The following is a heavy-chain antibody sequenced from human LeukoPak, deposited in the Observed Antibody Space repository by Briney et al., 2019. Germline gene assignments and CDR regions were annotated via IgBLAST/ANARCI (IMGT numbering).Heavy chain of an antibody. J-gene: IGHJ4*02. V-gene: IGHV3-30*18. CDR1: GFTFSSYG. CDR2: ISYDGSNK. Sequence: GGSLRLSCASSGFTFSSYGMHWVRQAPGKGLERVAVISYDGSNKYYADSVKGRFTISRDNSKNTLYLQMNSLRADDTAVYYCAKGLRYSDNWGQGTLVTVSS. CDR3: AKGLRYSDN. D-gene: IGHD3-9*01.